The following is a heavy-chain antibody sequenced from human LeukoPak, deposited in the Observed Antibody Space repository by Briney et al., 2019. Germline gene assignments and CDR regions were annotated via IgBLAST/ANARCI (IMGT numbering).Heavy chain of an antibody. CDR1: GFTFTNYW. CDR2: IMKDGGEK. Sequence: GGSLRLSCGTSGFTFTNYWMSWVRQTPGRGLEWVASIMKDGGEKYYADFVRGRFSISRDNAKNSVYLQMNSLRVEDTAVYYCARGRHFSYDNTGYSRDFWGQGSLVTVSS. V-gene: IGHV3-7*01. D-gene: IGHD3-22*01. CDR3: ARGRHFSYDNTGYSRDF. J-gene: IGHJ4*02.